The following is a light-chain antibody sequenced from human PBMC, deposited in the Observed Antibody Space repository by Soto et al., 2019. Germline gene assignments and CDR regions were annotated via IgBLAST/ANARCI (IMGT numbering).Light chain of an antibody. J-gene: IGLJ1*01. CDR3: SSYTSSSTYV. CDR2: NVS. CDR1: SSDVGGYNS. V-gene: IGLV2-14*03. Sequence: QSVLTQPASVSGSPGQSITFSCTGTSSDVGGYNSVSWYQQHPGKAPKLMIYNVSNRPSGISNRFSGSKSGNTASLTISGLQAEDEADYYRSSYTSSSTYVFGTGTKVT.